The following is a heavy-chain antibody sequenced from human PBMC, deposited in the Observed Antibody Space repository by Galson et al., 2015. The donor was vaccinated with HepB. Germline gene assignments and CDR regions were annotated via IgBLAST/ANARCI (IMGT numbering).Heavy chain of an antibody. CDR1: GFTFRTHG. D-gene: IGHD1-1*01. V-gene: IGHV3-30*18. Sequence: SLRLSCAASGFTFRTHGMHWVRQAPGKGLEWVAGISYEGNNKYYGDSVKGRFTISRDNYKNTLYLQMSSLRPEDTAVYYCAKDGHWKVASRDWFDPWGQGTPVTVSS. CDR3: AKDGHWKVASRDWFDP. J-gene: IGHJ5*02. CDR2: ISYEGNNK.